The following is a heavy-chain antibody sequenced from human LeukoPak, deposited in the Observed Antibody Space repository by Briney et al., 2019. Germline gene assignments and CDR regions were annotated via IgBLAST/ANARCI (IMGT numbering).Heavy chain of an antibody. D-gene: IGHD5-18*01. J-gene: IGHJ3*02. CDR1: GGTFISYA. V-gene: IGHV1-69*13. CDR2: IIPIFGTA. CDR3: ARGTYSYGYSEAFDI. Sequence: SVKVSCKASGGTFISYAISWVRQAPGQGLEWMGGIIPIFGTANYAQKFQGRVTITADGSTSTAYMELSSLRSEDTAVYYCARGTYSYGYSEAFDIWGQGTMVTVSS.